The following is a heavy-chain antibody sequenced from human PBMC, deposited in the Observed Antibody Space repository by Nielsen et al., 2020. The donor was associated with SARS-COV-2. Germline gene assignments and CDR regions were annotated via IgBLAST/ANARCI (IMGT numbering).Heavy chain of an antibody. D-gene: IGHD6-13*01. J-gene: IGHJ4*02. CDR1: GFTFSSYS. Sequence: GGSLRLSCAASGFTFSSYSMNWVRQAPGKGLEWVSAISASGSSTCYGDAVKGRFTISRDNAINTLYLQMNSLRAEDTAVYYCAKGDGDSWSPFLYLDNWGQGTLVTASS. V-gene: IGHV3-23*01. CDR3: AKGDGDSWSPFLYLDN. CDR2: ISASGSST.